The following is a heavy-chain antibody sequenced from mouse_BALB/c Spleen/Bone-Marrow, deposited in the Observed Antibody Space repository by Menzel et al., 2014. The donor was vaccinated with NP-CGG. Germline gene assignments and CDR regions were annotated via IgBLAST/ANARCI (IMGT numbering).Heavy chain of an antibody. CDR1: GYTFTDYN. D-gene: IGHD2-12*01. CDR2: IYPYNGGT. Sequence: EVQLQQSGPELVKPGASVKISCKASGYTFTDYNMHWVKQSHGKSLEWIGYIYPYNGGTGYNQKFKSKATLTVDNSSSTSIMELRIPASEDSAFYYAANTTLYAMDYWGQGTSVTVSS. V-gene: IGHV1S29*02. CDR3: ANTTLYAMDY. J-gene: IGHJ4*01.